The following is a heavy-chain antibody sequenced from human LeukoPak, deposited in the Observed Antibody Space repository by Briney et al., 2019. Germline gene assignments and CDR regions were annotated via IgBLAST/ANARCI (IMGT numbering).Heavy chain of an antibody. J-gene: IGHJ3*02. Sequence: GGSLRLSCAASGFTFSSYDMNWVRQSPGKGLEWVAYISGSDDSVYYPDSVKGRFSISRDNVKNSLYLQMNSLSAEDTAFYYCARDRAYGSGDDAFDIWGQGTMVTVSS. V-gene: IGHV3-48*03. CDR2: ISGSDDSV. CDR1: GFTFSSYD. CDR3: ARDRAYGSGDDAFDI. D-gene: IGHD3-10*01.